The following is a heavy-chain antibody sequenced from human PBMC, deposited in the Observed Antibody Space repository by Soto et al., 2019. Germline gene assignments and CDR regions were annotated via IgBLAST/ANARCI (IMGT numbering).Heavy chain of an antibody. CDR2: IWNDGTNI. CDR3: AKWGAWQFELV. D-gene: IGHD6-19*01. J-gene: IGHJ3*01. V-gene: IGHV3-30*02. CDR1: GFTFSNYA. Sequence: PGGSLRLSCAASGFTFSNYAMHWVRQAPGKGLEWVAFIWNDGTNIYYADSVKGRFAISRDNSKNTLYLQMNSLRAEDTAVYYCAKWGAWQFELVWGQGTMVTVSS.